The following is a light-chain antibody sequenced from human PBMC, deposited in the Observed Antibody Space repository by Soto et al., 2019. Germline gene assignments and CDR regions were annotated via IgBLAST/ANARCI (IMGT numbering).Light chain of an antibody. CDR2: SAS. CDR1: QSISSY. CDR3: QQSYRLPLT. Sequence: DIQMTQSPSSLSASVGDRVTITCRASQSISSYLNWYQQKPGKAPKLLIYSASYLQSGVPSNFSGSGSGTDFTLSIVTLQPEDFGTYFCQQSYRLPLTFGGGTKVEI. V-gene: IGKV1-39*01. J-gene: IGKJ4*01.